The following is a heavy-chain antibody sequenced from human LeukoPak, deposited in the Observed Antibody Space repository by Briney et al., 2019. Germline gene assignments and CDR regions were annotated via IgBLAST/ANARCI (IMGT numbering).Heavy chain of an antibody. J-gene: IGHJ4*02. CDR3: ARKGGTRFDFWRGYGY. Sequence: GGSLRLSCAASGFTFSSYGMSWVRQAPGKGLEWVSVISGSGDSRDYADSVKGRFTISRDNSKNTPYLQMKSLRAEDTAVYYCARKGGTRFDFWRGYGYWGQGTLVTVSS. D-gene: IGHD3-3*01. V-gene: IGHV3-23*01. CDR1: GFTFSSYG. CDR2: ISGSGDSR.